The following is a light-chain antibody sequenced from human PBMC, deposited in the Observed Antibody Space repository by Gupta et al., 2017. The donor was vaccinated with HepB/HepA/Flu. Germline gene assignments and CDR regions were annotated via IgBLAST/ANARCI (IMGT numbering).Light chain of an antibody. CDR2: EDS. J-gene: IGLJ2*01. Sequence: SYELTQPPSVSVSPGKTARITCSGDALPKQYAYWYQQKPGQAPVLVIYEDSERPSGIPERFSGSSSGTTVTLTISGVQAEDEAYYYCQSADSSGTYRGVVFGGGTKLTVL. CDR1: ALPKQY. CDR3: QSADSSGTYRGVV. V-gene: IGLV3-25*03.